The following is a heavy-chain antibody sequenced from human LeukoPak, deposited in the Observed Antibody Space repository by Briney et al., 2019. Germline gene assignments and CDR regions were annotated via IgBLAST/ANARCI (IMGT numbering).Heavy chain of an antibody. CDR1: GFTFSSYA. CDR3: AKKDGAFDI. D-gene: IGHD5-24*01. Sequence: GGSLRLSCAASGFTFSSYAMSWVRQAPGKGLEWVSGISGSGGSTYYADSVKRRFPISRDNSNNTLYLQMNSLRAEDTAVYYCAKKDGAFDIWGQGTMVTVSS. J-gene: IGHJ3*02. CDR2: ISGSGGST. V-gene: IGHV3-23*01.